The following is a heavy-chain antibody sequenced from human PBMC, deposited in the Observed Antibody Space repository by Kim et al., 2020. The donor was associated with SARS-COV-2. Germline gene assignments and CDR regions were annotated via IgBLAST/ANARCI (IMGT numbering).Heavy chain of an antibody. D-gene: IGHD5-12*01. CDR1: GGSISSGSYY. J-gene: IGHJ4*02. CDR3: ARELGYSGYGREVDY. CDR2: IYTSGST. V-gene: IGHV4-61*02. Sequence: SETLSLTFTVSGGSISSGSYYWSWIRQPAGKGLEWIGRIYTSGSTNYNPSLKSRVTISVDTSKNQFSLKLSSVTAADTAVYYCARELGYSGYGREVDYWGQGTLVTVSS.